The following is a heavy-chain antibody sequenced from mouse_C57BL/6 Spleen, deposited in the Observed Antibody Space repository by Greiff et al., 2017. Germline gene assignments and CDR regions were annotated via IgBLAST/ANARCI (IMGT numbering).Heavy chain of an antibody. Sequence: EVMLVESGAELVRPGASVKLSCTASGFNIKDDYMHWVKQRPEQGLEWIGWIDPENGDTEYASKFQGKATITADTASNTAYLQLSSLTSDDTAVYYCINSGSSFDYWGQGTTLTVSS. CDR2: IDPENGDT. D-gene: IGHD1-1*01. J-gene: IGHJ2*01. CDR3: INSGSSFDY. V-gene: IGHV14-4*01. CDR1: GFNIKDDY.